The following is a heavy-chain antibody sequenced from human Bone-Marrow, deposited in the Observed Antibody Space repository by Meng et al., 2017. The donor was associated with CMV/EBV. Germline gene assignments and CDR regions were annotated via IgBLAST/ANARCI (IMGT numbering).Heavy chain of an antibody. D-gene: IGHD4-17*01. CDR3: ARENYGDRGDAFDI. J-gene: IGHJ3*02. Sequence: GESLKISCAASGFTFSSYGMHWVRQAPGKGLEWVAFIRYDGSNKYYADSVKGRFTISRDNSKNTLYVQMDTLRVEDTAVYYCARENYGDRGDAFDIWGQGTMVTVSS. CDR1: GFTFSSYG. CDR2: IRYDGSNK. V-gene: IGHV3-30*02.